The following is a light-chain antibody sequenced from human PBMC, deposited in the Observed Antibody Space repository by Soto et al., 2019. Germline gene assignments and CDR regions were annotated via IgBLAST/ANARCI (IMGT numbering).Light chain of an antibody. J-gene: IGKJ3*01. CDR3: QQSYSTPVT. CDR1: QSISSY. CDR2: AAS. Sequence: DIQMTQARSSLSASVGDRVTITCRASQSISSYLNWYQQKPGKAPKLLIYAASSLQSGVPSRFSGSGSGTDFTLTISSLQPEDFATYYCQQSYSTPVTFGPGTKVDT. V-gene: IGKV1-39*01.